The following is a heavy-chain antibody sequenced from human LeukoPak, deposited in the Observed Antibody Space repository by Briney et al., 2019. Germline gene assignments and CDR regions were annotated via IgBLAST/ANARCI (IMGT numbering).Heavy chain of an antibody. CDR1: GFTFSSYS. CDR3: ASLYYYDSSCYYFIGFSGDY. J-gene: IGHJ4*02. D-gene: IGHD3-22*01. Sequence: QTGGSLRLSCAASGFTFSSYSMNWVRQAPGKGLEWVAVISYDGSNKYYADSVKGRFTISRDNSKNTLYLQMNSLRAEDTAVYYCASLYYYDSSCYYFIGFSGDYWGQGTLVTVSS. V-gene: IGHV3-30*03. CDR2: ISYDGSNK.